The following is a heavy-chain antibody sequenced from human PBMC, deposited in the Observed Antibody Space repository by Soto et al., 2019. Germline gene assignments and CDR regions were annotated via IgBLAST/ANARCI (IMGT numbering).Heavy chain of an antibody. CDR1: GFTFSGFA. Sequence: GGSLRLSCAASGFTFSGFAMHWVRQAPGKGLEWVAFISFDETNKFHAESVKGRFTISRDNSKNTLYLQMSSLRPEDTAIYFCAREEVAVNGDHYYGLDVWGQGTTVTVSS. J-gene: IGHJ6*02. CDR3: AREEVAVNGDHYYGLDV. D-gene: IGHD6-19*01. V-gene: IGHV3-30-3*01. CDR2: ISFDETNK.